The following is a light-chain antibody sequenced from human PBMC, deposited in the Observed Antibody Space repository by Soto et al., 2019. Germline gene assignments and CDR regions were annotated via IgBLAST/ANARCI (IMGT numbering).Light chain of an antibody. J-gene: IGKJ1*01. V-gene: IGKV3-20*01. Sequence: EIVLTQSPGTLSLSPGERATLSCRASQSVRSSYLAWYQQKPGQAPRLLIYGASSRATGIPDRFSGSGSGTAFTLTISRLEPEDFAVYYCQQYGSSSWTFGQGTKVKIK. CDR2: GAS. CDR1: QSVRSSY. CDR3: QQYGSSSWT.